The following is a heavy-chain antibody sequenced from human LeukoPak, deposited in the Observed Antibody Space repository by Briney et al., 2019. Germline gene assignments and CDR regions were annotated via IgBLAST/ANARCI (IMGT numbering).Heavy chain of an antibody. Sequence: PGGSLRLSCTASGFAFDERGMSWVRQVPGKGLEWVANINQDGSEKYYVDSVKGRFSISRDNAENSLYLQMNSLRAEDTAVYYCATNRRSVYWGQGTLVTVSS. J-gene: IGHJ4*02. CDR3: ATNRRSVY. V-gene: IGHV3-7*01. CDR1: GFAFDERG. CDR2: INQDGSEK.